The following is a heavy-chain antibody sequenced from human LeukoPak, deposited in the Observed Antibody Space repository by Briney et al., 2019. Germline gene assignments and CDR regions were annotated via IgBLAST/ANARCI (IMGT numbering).Heavy chain of an antibody. D-gene: IGHD3-22*01. CDR3: AKDMSSSGSLGYFQH. J-gene: IGHJ1*01. V-gene: IGHV3-23*01. CDR1: GFTFSSYA. CDR2: ISGSGGST. Sequence: GGSLRLSCAASGFTFSSYAMSWVRQAPGKGPEWVSAISGSGGSTYYADSVKGRFTISRDSAKNSLYLQMNSLRAEDTALYYCAKDMSSSGSLGYFQHWGQGTLVTVSS.